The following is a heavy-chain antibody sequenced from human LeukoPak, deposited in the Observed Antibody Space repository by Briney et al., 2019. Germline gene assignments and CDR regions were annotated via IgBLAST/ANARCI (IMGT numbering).Heavy chain of an antibody. V-gene: IGHV3-43D*03. CDR3: AKDRYTYYYDGSGLPDY. J-gene: IGHJ4*02. CDR2: ISWDGGRT. D-gene: IGHD3-22*01. CDR1: GFTFDDYA. Sequence: GGSLRLSCAASGFTFDDYAMHWVRQAPGKGLEWVFLISWDGGRTYYADSVKGRFTISRDNSKNSLYLQMSSLRAEDTALYYCAKDRYTYYYDGSGLPDYWGQGTLVTVSS.